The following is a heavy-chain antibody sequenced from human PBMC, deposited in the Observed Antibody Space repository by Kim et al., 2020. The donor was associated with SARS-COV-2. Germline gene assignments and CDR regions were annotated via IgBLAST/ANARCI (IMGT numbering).Heavy chain of an antibody. J-gene: IGHJ5*02. CDR1: GDSVSSNSAA. CDR3: ARDLSYYGSGSYYRIYWFDP. CDR2: TYYRSKWYN. V-gene: IGHV6-1*01. Sequence: SQTLSLTCAISGDSVSSNSAAWNWIRQSPSRGLEWLGRTYYRSKWYNDYAVSVKSRITINPDTSKNQFSLQLNSVTPEDTAVYYCARDLSYYGSGSYYRIYWFDPWGQGTLVTVSS. D-gene: IGHD3-10*01.